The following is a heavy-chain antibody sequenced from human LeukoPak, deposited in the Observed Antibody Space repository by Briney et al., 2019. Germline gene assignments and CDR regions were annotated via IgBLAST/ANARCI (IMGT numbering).Heavy chain of an antibody. CDR3: ARGLILY. CDR2: ISSSGGTM. V-gene: IGHV3-48*03. J-gene: IGHJ4*02. CDR1: GFTFSSYE. D-gene: IGHD2-21*01. Sequence: PGGSLRLSCAASGFTFSSYEMNWVRQAPGKGLERVSYISSSGGTMYYADSVKGRFTISKDNAKNSLYLQMNSLRAEDTAVYYCARGLILYWGQGTLVTVSS.